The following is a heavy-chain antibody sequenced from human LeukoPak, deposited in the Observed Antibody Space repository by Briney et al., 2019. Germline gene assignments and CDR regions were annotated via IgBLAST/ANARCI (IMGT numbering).Heavy chain of an antibody. V-gene: IGHV3-74*01. CDR2: INSDGSST. CDR3: AKVSSGWYLGFDY. CDR1: GFTFSSYW. J-gene: IGHJ4*02. Sequence: PGGSLRLSCAASGFTFSSYWMHWVRQAPGKGLVWVSRINSDGSSTRYADSVKGRFTISRDNAKNTLYLQMNSLRAEDTAVYYCAKVSSGWYLGFDYWGQGTLVTVSS. D-gene: IGHD6-19*01.